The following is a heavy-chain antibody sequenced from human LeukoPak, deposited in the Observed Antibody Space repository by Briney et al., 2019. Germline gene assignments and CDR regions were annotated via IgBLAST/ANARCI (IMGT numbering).Heavy chain of an antibody. J-gene: IGHJ4*02. Sequence: SETLSLTCTVSGGSISSYYWSWIRQPPGKGLEWIGYIYYSGSTNYNPSLKSRVTISVDTSKNQFSLKLSSVTAADTAVYYCATHYGGTGYWGQGTLVTVPS. D-gene: IGHD4-17*01. CDR2: IYYSGST. CDR1: GGSISSYY. CDR3: ATHYGGTGY. V-gene: IGHV4-59*08.